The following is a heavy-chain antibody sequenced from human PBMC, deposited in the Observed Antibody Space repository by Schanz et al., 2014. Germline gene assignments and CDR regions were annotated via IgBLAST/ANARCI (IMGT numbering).Heavy chain of an antibody. Sequence: VQLVESGGGLVKPGGSLRLSCVVSGFTFTNAWMSWVRQTPGKGLEWVAIITPDGSDKWYVDSVKGRFTISRDNAKDSLHLQMNSLRAEDTAVYYCARDRSAVEITPVDIWGQGTMVTVSS. V-gene: IGHV3-7*01. J-gene: IGHJ3*02. CDR1: GFTFTNAW. D-gene: IGHD2-21*01. CDR3: ARDRSAVEITPVDI. CDR2: ITPDGSDK.